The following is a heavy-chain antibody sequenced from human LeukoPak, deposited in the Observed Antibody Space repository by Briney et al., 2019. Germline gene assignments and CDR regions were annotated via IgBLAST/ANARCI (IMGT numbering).Heavy chain of an antibody. J-gene: IGHJ4*02. CDR1: GYSFTSYW. Sequence: GESLKISCKGSGYSFTSYWIGWVRQMPGKGLEWMGIIYPGDSDTRYSPSFQGQVAISADKSISTAYLQWSSLKASDTAMYYCARHLAAAATAVDYWGQGTLVTVSS. CDR2: IYPGDSDT. V-gene: IGHV5-51*01. CDR3: ARHLAAAATAVDY. D-gene: IGHD6-13*01.